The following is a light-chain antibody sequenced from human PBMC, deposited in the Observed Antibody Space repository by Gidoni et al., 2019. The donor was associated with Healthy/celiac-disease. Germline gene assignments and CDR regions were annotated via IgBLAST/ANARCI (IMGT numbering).Light chain of an antibody. Sequence: DIQLPQSPPTLSTSVRHIVTITCRANQSSSSWLAWYQQKPGKAHKLLNYKVSSLERGVPTRISGSGSGTEFTLTISSLQPDDCANYYGQQYNSPWTFGQXTKVEIK. CDR3: QQYNSPWT. J-gene: IGKJ1*01. CDR1: QSSSSW. CDR2: KVS. V-gene: IGKV1-5*03.